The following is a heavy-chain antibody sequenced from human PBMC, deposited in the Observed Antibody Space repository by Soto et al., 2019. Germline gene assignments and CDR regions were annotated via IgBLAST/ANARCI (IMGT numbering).Heavy chain of an antibody. CDR1: GGSFSGYY. CDR2: INHSGST. V-gene: IGHV4-34*01. J-gene: IGHJ5*02. D-gene: IGHD4-17*01. Sequence: PSETLSLTCAVYGGSFSGYYWSWIRQPPGKGLEWIGEINHSGSTNYNPSLKSRVTISVDTSKNQFSLKLSSVTAADTAVYYCARRTTYGDSTSWWFAPWGQGTLVTVSS. CDR3: ARRTTYGDSTSWWFAP.